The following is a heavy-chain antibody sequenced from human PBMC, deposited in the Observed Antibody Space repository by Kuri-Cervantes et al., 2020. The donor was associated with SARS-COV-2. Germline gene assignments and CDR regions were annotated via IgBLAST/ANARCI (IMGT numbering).Heavy chain of an antibody. CDR2: IYYSGST. CDR3: ARAGYYFDY. Sequence: SETLSLTCTVSGGSISSYYWSWIRQPPGKGLEWIGYIYYSGSTNYNPSLKSRVTISVDTSKNQFSLKLSSVTAAVTAVYYCARAGYYFDYWGQGTLVTVSS. J-gene: IGHJ4*02. CDR1: GGSISSYY. V-gene: IGHV4-59*01.